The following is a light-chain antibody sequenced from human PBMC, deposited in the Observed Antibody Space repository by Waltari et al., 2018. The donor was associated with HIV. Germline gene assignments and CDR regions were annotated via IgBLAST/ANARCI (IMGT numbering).Light chain of an antibody. CDR1: SSDVGGYNY. V-gene: IGLV2-14*01. CDR3: SSYTTSSTLGGV. CDR2: EVS. Sequence: QSALTQPASVSGSPGQSITISCTGNSSDVGGYNYVSWYQQHPGKAPKLMIYEVSNRPSGVSNRFSGSKSGNTASLTISGLQAEDEADYYCSSYTTSSTLGGVFGTGTKVTVL. J-gene: IGLJ1*01.